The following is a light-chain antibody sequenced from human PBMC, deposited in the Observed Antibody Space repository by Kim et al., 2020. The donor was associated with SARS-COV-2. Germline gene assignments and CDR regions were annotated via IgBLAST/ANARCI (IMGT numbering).Light chain of an antibody. CDR1: HNVSSSI. Sequence: SEKAPLPCRASHNVSSSIIVWYQQKPGRYPMILNHGASTMATGIPDRFSGSGSGTDFTLTISRLVPEDLAVYYCPQYGSIPLYTFGQVTKLLI. CDR2: GAS. CDR3: PQYGSIPLYT. J-gene: IGKJ2*01. V-gene: IGKV3-20*01.